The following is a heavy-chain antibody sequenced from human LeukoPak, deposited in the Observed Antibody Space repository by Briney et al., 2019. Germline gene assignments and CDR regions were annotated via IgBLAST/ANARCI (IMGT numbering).Heavy chain of an antibody. CDR1: GYSISSGYY. Sequence: PSETLSLTCAVSGYSISSGYYWGWIRQPPGKGLEWIGSIYHSGSTYYNPSLKSRVTIPVDTSKNQFSLKLSSVTAADTVVYYCARMGIVVVAATPSLFDPWGQGTLVTVSS. CDR2: IYHSGST. J-gene: IGHJ5*02. D-gene: IGHD2-15*01. CDR3: ARMGIVVVAATPSLFDP. V-gene: IGHV4-38-2*01.